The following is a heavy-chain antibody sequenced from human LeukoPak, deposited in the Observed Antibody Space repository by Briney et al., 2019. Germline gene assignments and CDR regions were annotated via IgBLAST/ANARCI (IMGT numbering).Heavy chain of an antibody. CDR3: ARDRGIVGATGYYYMDV. J-gene: IGHJ6*03. CDR2: IGSTI. Sequence: PGGSLRLSCVASGFSFSDYYMSWIRQAPGKGLEWVSYIGSTIYYADSVKGRFTISRDNAKNSLYLQMNSLRAEDTAVYYCARDRGIVGATGYYYMDVWGKGTTVTVSS. V-gene: IGHV3-11*04. D-gene: IGHD1-26*01. CDR1: GFSFSDYY.